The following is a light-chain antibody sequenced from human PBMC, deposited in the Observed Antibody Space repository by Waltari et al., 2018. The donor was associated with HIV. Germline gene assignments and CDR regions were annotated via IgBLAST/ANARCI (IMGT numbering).Light chain of an antibody. CDR3: SSFAAASGFVV. V-gene: IGLV2-11*02. J-gene: IGLJ2*01. CDR1: SRYVGKHNS. CDR2: DVT. Sequence: QSALTQPRPVSGSPGQSVAIPFTSESRYVGKHNSFSWYQQRPGKAPKLIIYDVTERPSGVLHRFSGSKSGSTATLTISGLQAEDEAVYFCSSFAAASGFVVFGGGTNLAVL.